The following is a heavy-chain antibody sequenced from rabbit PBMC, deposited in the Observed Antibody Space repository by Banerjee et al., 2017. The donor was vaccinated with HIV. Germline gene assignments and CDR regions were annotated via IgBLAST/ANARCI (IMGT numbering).Heavy chain of an antibody. Sequence: QSLEESGGDLVKPGASLTLTCTASGLSFSSTYYMCWVRQAPGKGLEWIACIYAGTSDSPYYASWATGRFTISKTSSTTVTLQMTSLTAADTATYFCARDLAGVIGWNFNLWGQGTLVTVS. D-gene: IGHD4-1*01. CDR3: ARDLAGVIGWNFNL. CDR1: GLSFSSTYY. J-gene: IGHJ4*01. V-gene: IGHV1S40*01. CDR2: IYAGTSDSP.